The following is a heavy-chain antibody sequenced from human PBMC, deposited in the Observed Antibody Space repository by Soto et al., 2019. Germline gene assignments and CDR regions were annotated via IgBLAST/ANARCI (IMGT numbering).Heavy chain of an antibody. D-gene: IGHD5-18*01. V-gene: IGHV1-69*13. Sequence: SVKVSCKASGGTFGSQGIAWVRQAPGQGLEWMGGFIAMLGTPTYAKKVQGRATISADESLTSSYLELRSLRSKDTGVYFCARGAMANFDYWGQGTVVTVSS. J-gene: IGHJ4*02. CDR1: GGTFGSQG. CDR2: FIAMLGTP. CDR3: ARGAMANFDY.